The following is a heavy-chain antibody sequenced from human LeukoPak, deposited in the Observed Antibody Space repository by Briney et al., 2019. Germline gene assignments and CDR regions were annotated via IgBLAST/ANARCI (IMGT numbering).Heavy chain of an antibody. CDR2: ISGSGGNT. J-gene: IGHJ4*02. V-gene: IGHV3-23*01. D-gene: IGHD7-27*01. Sequence: GGSLRLSCAASGFTFSSYAMGWVRQAPGKGLEWVSAISGSGGNTYYADSVKGRFTVSRDNSKNTLFLQMNSLRAEDTAVYYCAKDGGLWVSAHWGDSWGRGTLVTVSS. CDR1: GFTFSSYA. CDR3: AKDGGLWVSAHWGDS.